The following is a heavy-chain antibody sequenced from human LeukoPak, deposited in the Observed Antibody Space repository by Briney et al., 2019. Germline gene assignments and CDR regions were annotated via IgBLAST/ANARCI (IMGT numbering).Heavy chain of an antibody. D-gene: IGHD6-19*01. V-gene: IGHV3-30-3*02. CDR3: AKKYGSGWSYYYYYGMDV. J-gene: IGHJ6*02. Sequence: PGGSLRLSCVASGFSFSDSVIHWVRQAPGKGLEWVAVISHDVKTTYYADSAKGRFTISRDNSRNTVFLQMNSLRAEDTAVYYCAKKYGSGWSYYYYYGMDVWGQGTTVTVSS. CDR2: ISHDVKTT. CDR1: GFSFSDSV.